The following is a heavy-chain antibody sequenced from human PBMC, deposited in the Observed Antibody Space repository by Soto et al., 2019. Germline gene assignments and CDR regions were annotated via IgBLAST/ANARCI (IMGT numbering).Heavy chain of an antibody. J-gene: IGHJ6*02. V-gene: IGHV3-23*01. D-gene: IGHD1-26*01. CDR2: ISGSGTS. CDR3: AKVITTDISYWYGMDV. Sequence: EVQLLESGGSLVQPGGSLRLSCAASGFTFSSYPMVWVRQAPGKGLESISSISGSGTSYYADSVKGRFTISRDNSENTLDLQMNSLRAEDTAVYYCAKVITTDISYWYGMDVWGQGTTVTVSS. CDR1: GFTFSSYP.